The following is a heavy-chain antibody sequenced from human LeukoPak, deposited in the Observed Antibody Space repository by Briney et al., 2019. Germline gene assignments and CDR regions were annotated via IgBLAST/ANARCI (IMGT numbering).Heavy chain of an antibody. CDR3: AKDLGYCSSTSCYSHAFDI. D-gene: IGHD2-2*02. J-gene: IGHJ3*02. CDR1: GFTFDDYA. CDR2: ISWNSGSI. V-gene: IGHV3-9*01. Sequence: PGGSLRLSCAASGFTFDDYAMHWVRQAPGKGLECVSGISWNSGSIGYADSVKGRFTISRDNAKNSLYLQMNSLRAEDTALYYCAKDLGYCSSTSCYSHAFDIWGQGTMVTVSS.